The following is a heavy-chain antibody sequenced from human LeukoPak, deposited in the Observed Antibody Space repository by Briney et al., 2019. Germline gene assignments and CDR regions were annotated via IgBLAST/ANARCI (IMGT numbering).Heavy chain of an antibody. CDR3: ARDQLGENY. Sequence: KPSETLSLTCAGHGGFFSVYYWSWIRQPPGKGLEWIGEINHSGNTNYSPSLKSRVTISVDTSKTQFSLKLTSVTAADTAVYYCARDQLGENYWGQGTLVTVSS. CDR2: INHSGNT. J-gene: IGHJ4*02. D-gene: IGHD2-2*01. CDR1: GGFFSVYY. V-gene: IGHV4-34*01.